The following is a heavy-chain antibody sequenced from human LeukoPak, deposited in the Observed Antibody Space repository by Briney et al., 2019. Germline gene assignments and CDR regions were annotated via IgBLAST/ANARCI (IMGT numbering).Heavy chain of an antibody. Sequence: GGSLRLSCAASGFTVSGNYMTWVRQAPGKGLEWVSLIYSDGNTFYPDSVKGRFTISRDASKNTLYLQMNSLRVEDTAVYYCASGEWPQNYWSQGTLVTVSS. CDR1: GFTVSGNY. V-gene: IGHV3-53*01. CDR3: ASGEWPQNY. D-gene: IGHD3-10*01. J-gene: IGHJ4*02. CDR2: IYSDGNT.